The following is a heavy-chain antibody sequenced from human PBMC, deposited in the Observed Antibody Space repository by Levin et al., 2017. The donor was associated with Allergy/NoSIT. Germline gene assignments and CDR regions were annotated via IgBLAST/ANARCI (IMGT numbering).Heavy chain of an antibody. D-gene: IGHD3-22*01. Sequence: SETLSLTCTVSGGSISSYYWSWIRQPPGKGLEWIGFIYYSGSPNYNPSLKSRVTISVDTSKNQFSLRLSSVTAADTAVYYCARMLYDTSGYYSHFDYWGQGTLVTVSS. CDR2: IYYSGSP. J-gene: IGHJ4*02. CDR1: GGSISSYY. V-gene: IGHV4-59*01. CDR3: ARMLYDTSGYYSHFDY.